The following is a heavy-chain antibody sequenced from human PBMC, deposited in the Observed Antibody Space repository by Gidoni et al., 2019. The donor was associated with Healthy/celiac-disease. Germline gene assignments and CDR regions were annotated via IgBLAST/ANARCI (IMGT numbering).Heavy chain of an antibody. J-gene: IGHJ5*02. CDR3: AREPPPSSSWYWFDP. V-gene: IGHV3-48*01. CDR2: ISSSSSTI. D-gene: IGHD6-13*01. Sequence: EVQLVESGGGLVQPGGSLRLSCAASGFTFSSYSMNWVRQAPGKGLEWVSYISSSSSTIYYADSVKGRFTISRDNAKNSLYLQMNSLRAEDTAVYYCAREPPPSSSWYWFDPWGQGTLVTVSS. CDR1: GFTFSSYS.